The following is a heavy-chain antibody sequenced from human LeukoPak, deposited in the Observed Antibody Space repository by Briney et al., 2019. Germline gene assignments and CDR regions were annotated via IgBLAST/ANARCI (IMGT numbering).Heavy chain of an antibody. V-gene: IGHV4-61*02. CDR1: GGSISSGSYY. D-gene: IGHD6-19*01. CDR3: ARPAVRVGSSGWYTPYWYFDL. J-gene: IGHJ2*01. Sequence: PSQTLSLTCTVSGGSISSGSYYWSWIRQPAGKGLEWIGRIYTSGSTNYNPSLKSRVTISVDTSKNQFSLKLSSVTAADTAVYYCARPAVRVGSSGWYTPYWYFDLWGRGTLVTVSS. CDR2: IYTSGST.